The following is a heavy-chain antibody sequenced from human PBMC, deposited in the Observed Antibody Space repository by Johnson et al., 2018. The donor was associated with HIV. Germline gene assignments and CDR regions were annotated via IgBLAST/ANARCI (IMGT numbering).Heavy chain of an antibody. Sequence: EVQLVESGGGLVQPGGSLRLSCAASGFTFSSYWMSWVRQAPGKGLEWVANIKLDGSEKYYVDSVKGRSTISRDNSKNTLYLQMNSLRAEDTAVYYCTRRSPYDAFDIWGQGTMVTVSS. V-gene: IGHV3-7*01. CDR2: IKLDGSEK. CDR3: TRRSPYDAFDI. CDR1: GFTFSSYW. J-gene: IGHJ3*02.